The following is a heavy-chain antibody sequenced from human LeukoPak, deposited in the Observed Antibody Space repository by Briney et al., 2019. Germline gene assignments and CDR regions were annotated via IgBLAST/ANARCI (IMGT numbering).Heavy chain of an antibody. Sequence: ASVKVSCKASGYTFSDYYIYWVRQAPRQRLGWRGWISPYNGNTNLAQKFQDRVTITTDTFTNTGYMDLRSLSSDDTGFYYGARKLYDSSRYGQTYYFDNWGQGTLVTVSS. CDR1: GYTFSDYY. CDR2: ISPYNGNT. V-gene: IGHV1-18*01. CDR3: ARKLYDSSRYGQTYYFDN. J-gene: IGHJ4*02. D-gene: IGHD3-22*01.